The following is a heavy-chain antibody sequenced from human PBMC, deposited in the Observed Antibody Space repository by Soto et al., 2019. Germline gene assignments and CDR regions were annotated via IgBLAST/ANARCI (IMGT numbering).Heavy chain of an antibody. CDR2: IWYDGSNK. V-gene: IGHV3-33*01. Sequence: QVQLVESGGGVVQPGRSLRLSCAASGFTFSSFGMHWVRQAPGKGLEWVAVIWYDGSNKYYADSVKGRFTISRDNSKNTMYLKMNSLRVEDTAVYYCAGESANSDWTGVFDEWGQGTLVTVSS. CDR1: GFTFSSFG. J-gene: IGHJ4*02. D-gene: IGHD1-1*01. CDR3: AGESANSDWTGVFDE.